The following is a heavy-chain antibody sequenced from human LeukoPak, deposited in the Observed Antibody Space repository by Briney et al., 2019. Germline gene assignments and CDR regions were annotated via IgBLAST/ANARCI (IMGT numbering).Heavy chain of an antibody. V-gene: IGHV4-39*07. CDR2: IYHSGST. J-gene: IGHJ3*02. Sequence: KPSETLSLTCTVSGGSISSSSYYWGWIRQPPGKGLEWIGSIYHSGSTYYNPSLKSRVTISVDTSKNQFSLKLSSVTAADTAVYYCARDQQEKLAFDIWGQGTMVTVSS. CDR1: GGSISSSSYY. D-gene: IGHD1-7*01. CDR3: ARDQQEKLAFDI.